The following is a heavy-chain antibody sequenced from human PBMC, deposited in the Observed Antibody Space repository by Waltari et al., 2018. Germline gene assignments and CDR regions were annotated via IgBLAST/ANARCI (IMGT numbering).Heavy chain of an antibody. CDR3: NRGAWGGLGY. J-gene: IGHJ4*02. CDR2: IRSKAYGGTT. Sequence: EVQLVESGGGLIQPGRSLRLSCSASGFTFGDYAMSWVRQAPGEGLEWVGFIRSKAYGGTTEYAASVKGRFTISRDDSKNIAYLQMNSLKSEDTAVYYCNRGAWGGLGYWGQGTLVTVSS. V-gene: IGHV3-49*04. CDR1: GFTFGDYA. D-gene: IGHD3-10*01.